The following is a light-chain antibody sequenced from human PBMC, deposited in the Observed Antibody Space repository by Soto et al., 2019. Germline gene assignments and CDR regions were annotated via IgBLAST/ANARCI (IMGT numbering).Light chain of an antibody. CDR1: QSVGSD. CDR2: GAS. V-gene: IGKV3-15*01. CDR3: QQYNDRPPIT. J-gene: IGKJ5*01. Sequence: EIVMTQSPATLSASRGERATLSCRASQSVGSDLAWYRQKPGQAPRLLIYGASTRATDIPARFSGSGYGTEFTLTISGLQSEDFAVYYCQQYNDRPPITFGQGTRLEIK.